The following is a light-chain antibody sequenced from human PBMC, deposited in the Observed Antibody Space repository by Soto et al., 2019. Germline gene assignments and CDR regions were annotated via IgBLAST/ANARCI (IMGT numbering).Light chain of an antibody. CDR2: WAS. V-gene: IGKV4-1*01. CDR3: QQYYTTPSIT. Sequence: DIVLTQSPVSLAVSLGERATITCKSSQSILYSSTNRNYLAWYQQKPGQPPKLLISWASTRESGVPDRFSGSGSGTDFTLPISSLQAEDVAVYYCQQYYTTPSITFGQGTRLGIK. CDR1: QSILYSSTNRNY. J-gene: IGKJ5*01.